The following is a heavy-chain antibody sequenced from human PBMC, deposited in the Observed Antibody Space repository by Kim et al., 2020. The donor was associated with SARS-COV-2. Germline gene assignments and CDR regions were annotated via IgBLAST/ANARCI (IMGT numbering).Heavy chain of an antibody. J-gene: IGHJ4*01. D-gene: IGHD3-22*01. CDR2: INPNSGGT. CDR1: GYTFTGYY. CDR3: ARATLYYYDSSGYTFDY. V-gene: IGHV1-2*04. Sequence: ASVKVSCKASGYTFTGYYMHWVRQAPGQGLEWMGWINPNSGGTNYAQKFQGWVTMTRDTSISTAYMELSRLSSYDTAAYYCARATLYYYDSSGYTFDYW.